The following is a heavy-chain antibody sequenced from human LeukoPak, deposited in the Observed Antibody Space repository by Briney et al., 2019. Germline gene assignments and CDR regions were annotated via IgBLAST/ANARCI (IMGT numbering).Heavy chain of an antibody. D-gene: IGHD3-10*01. Sequence: PAGGSLRLSCGASGFTFSSYWMHWVRQAPGKGLEWVSGISWNSGSIGYADSVKGRFTISRDNAKNSLYLQMNSLRAEDTAVYYCARGGTTMVRGITGRYWGQGTLVTVSS. V-gene: IGHV3-9*01. CDR2: ISWNSGSI. J-gene: IGHJ4*02. CDR3: ARGGTTMVRGITGRY. CDR1: GFTFSSYW.